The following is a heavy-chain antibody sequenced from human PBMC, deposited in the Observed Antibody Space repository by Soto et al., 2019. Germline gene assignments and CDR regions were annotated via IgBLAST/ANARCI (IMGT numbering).Heavy chain of an antibody. D-gene: IGHD3-9*01. CDR3: ARDPGPSSGSRDILTGSHGGY. CDR2: ISAYNDNT. CDR1: GYTFTDYG. J-gene: IGHJ4*02. V-gene: IGHV1-18*01. Sequence: ASVKVSCKASGYTFTDYGIAWVRQAPGQGLEWMGWISAYNDNTIYAQKFQGRVTVTTETSTSTTYMELKSLRSDDTAVYYCARDPGPSSGSRDILTGSHGGYWGQGTLVTVSS.